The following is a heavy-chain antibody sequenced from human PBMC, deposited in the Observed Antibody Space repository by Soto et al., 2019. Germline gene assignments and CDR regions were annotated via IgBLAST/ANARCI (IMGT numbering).Heavy chain of an antibody. Sequence: RLSXRLSCSASVFTFINALITLFRQAPGKGLEWVGRIKSKSDGATTDYAAPVRGRFIISRDDSKNTLYLKMNSLKTEDTAVYYCTKGITIFGVVIETWGQGTLVTVYS. CDR2: IKSKSDGATT. CDR1: VFTFINAL. D-gene: IGHD3-3*01. V-gene: IGHV3-15*01. CDR3: TKGITIFGVVIET. J-gene: IGHJ5*02.